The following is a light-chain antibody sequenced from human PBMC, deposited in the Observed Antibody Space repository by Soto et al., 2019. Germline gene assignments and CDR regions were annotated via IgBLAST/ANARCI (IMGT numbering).Light chain of an antibody. V-gene: IGLV2-14*01. Sequence: QSALTQPASVSGSPGQSITISCTGTSSDVGGFNYVSWYQQYPGKAPKLMIYSVSNRPSGVSNRFSGSKSGNTASLTISGLQADDEADYYCSSYTSSTTRVFGGGTKLTVL. CDR3: SSYTSSTTRV. CDR1: SSDVGGFNY. J-gene: IGLJ3*02. CDR2: SVS.